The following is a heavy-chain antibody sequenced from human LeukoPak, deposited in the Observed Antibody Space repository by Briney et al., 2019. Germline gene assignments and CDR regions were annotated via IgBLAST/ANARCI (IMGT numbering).Heavy chain of an antibody. J-gene: IGHJ4*02. V-gene: IGHV3-74*01. CDR3: VRGHTGTIFGAVPVNPLGY. CDR2: VHDNERSA. D-gene: IGHD3-3*01. Sequence: GGSLRLSCEGSGFSFSGPWRHWVRQAPGKGLVWVSRVHDNERSASYGDSVRGRFTISKDNARNILYLQMDSLRVEDTAVYYCVRGHTGTIFGAVPVNPLGYWGQGTLVTVSS. CDR1: GFSFSGPW.